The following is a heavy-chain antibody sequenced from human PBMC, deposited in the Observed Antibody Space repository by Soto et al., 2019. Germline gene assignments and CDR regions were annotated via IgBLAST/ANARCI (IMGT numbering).Heavy chain of an antibody. V-gene: IGHV3-23*01. Sequence: GGSLRLSCAASGFTFSSYAMSWVRQAPGKGLEWVSAISGSGGSTYYADSVKGRFTISRDNSKNTLYLQMNSLRAEDTAVYYCAKKQSGSGSYYVDYWGQGTLVTVSS. CDR2: ISGSGGST. CDR1: GFTFSSYA. J-gene: IGHJ4*02. D-gene: IGHD3-10*01. CDR3: AKKQSGSGSYYVDY.